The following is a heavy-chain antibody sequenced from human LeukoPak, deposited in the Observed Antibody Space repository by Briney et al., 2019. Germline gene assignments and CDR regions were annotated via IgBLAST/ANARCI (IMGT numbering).Heavy chain of an antibody. J-gene: IGHJ4*02. CDR1: GYTFTSYY. Sequence: GASVKVSCKXSGYTFTSYYMHWVLQAPGQGLEWMGIINPSGGSTSYAQKFQGRVTMTRDTSTSTVYMELSSLRSEDTAVYYCARAHRGYFDYWGQGTLVTVSS. CDR3: ARAHRGYFDY. V-gene: IGHV1-46*01. D-gene: IGHD3-10*01. CDR2: INPSGGST.